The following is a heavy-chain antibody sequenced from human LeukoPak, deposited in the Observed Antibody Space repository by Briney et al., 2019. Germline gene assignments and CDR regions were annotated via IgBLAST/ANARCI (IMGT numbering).Heavy chain of an antibody. CDR3: ASIVVLTATQGAFDI. Sequence: PGGSLRLSCAASGFTFSSYSMNWVRQAPGKGLEWVSSISMSSSYIYYADSVKGQFTISRDNAKNSRYLQMNSLRAEDTAVYYYASIVVLTATQGAFDIWRQETILTVTS. J-gene: IGHJ3*02. CDR1: GFTFSSYS. D-gene: IGHD2-21*02. CDR2: ISMSSSYI. V-gene: IGHV3-21*06.